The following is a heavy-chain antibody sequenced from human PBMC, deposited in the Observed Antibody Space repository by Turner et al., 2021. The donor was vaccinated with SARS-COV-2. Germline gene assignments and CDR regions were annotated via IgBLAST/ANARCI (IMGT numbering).Heavy chain of an antibody. J-gene: IGHJ4*02. Sequence: EVQLVESGGGLLQPGRSMRLSCTASGFTFGDYAMNWVRQAPGKGLEWVGFIRSKAYGGTTQYAASVKGRFTISRDDSKSIAYLQMNSLKTEDTAVYYCTRVKYCSGGSCYGYYFDYWGQGTLVTVSS. CDR3: TRVKYCSGGSCYGYYFDY. D-gene: IGHD2-15*01. CDR2: IRSKAYGGTT. V-gene: IGHV3-49*04. CDR1: GFTFGDYA.